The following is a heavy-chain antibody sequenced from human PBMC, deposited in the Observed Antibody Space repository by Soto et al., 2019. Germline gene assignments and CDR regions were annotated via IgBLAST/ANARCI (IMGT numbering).Heavy chain of an antibody. V-gene: IGHV1-69*13. CDR3: ARVTGTTSRAYWFGP. Sequence: SVKVSCKASGGTFSSYAISWVRQAPGQGLEWMGGIIPIFGTANYAQKLQGRVTITADESTSTAYMELSSLRSEDTAVYYCARVTGTTSRAYWFGPWGQGTLVTVSS. D-gene: IGHD1-7*01. CDR1: GGTFSSYA. CDR2: IIPIFGTA. J-gene: IGHJ5*02.